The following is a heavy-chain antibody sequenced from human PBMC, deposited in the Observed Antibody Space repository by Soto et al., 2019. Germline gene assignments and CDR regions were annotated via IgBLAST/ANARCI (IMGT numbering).Heavy chain of an antibody. CDR2: ISSSSSYI. D-gene: IGHD3-22*01. J-gene: IGHJ3*02. V-gene: IGHV3-21*01. CDR1: GFTFISYS. Sequence: GGSLRLSGAASGFTFISYSMNWVRHAPWKGLEWVSSISSSSSYIYYADSVKGRFTISRDNAKNSLYLQMNSLRAEDTAVYYCARRRYYDRSGYAGAFDTWGQGTIVTFSS. CDR3: ARRRYYDRSGYAGAFDT.